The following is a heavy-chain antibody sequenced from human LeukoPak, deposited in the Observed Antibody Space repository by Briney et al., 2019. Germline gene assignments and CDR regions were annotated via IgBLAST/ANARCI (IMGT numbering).Heavy chain of an antibody. CDR1: GYTFTDYY. CDR3: ARGGDILTRGGWFDP. Sequence: ASVKVSCKASGYTFTDYYIHWVRQAPGQGLEWMAWMNPKRGDTSYAQKFQGRVTMTRDTSVSTAYMELSRLRFDDTAVYYCARGGDILTRGGWFDPWGQGTLVTVSS. V-gene: IGHV1-2*02. CDR2: MNPKRGDT. J-gene: IGHJ5*02. D-gene: IGHD3-9*01.